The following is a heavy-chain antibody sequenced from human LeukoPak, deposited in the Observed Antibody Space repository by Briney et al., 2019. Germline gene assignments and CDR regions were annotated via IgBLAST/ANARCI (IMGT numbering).Heavy chain of an antibody. D-gene: IGHD3/OR15-3a*01. Sequence: GGSLRLSCAASGFTFSTYGMLWVRQAPGKGLEWVALTWREGSDKYADSVKGRFAISRDNSKNTMYLQMNSLRPEDTAVYYCARDVVSLDWLLHMGYLDFWGQGALVTVSS. CDR3: ARDVVSLDWLLHMGYLDF. CDR2: TWREGSDK. J-gene: IGHJ4*02. V-gene: IGHV3-30*02. CDR1: GFTFSTYG.